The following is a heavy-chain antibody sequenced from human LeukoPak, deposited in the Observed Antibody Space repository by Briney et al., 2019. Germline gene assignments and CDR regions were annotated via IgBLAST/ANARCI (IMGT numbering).Heavy chain of an antibody. Sequence: PSETLSLTCAVYGGSFSGYYWSWIRQPPGKGLEWIGEISHSGSTKYNPSLKSRVTISVDTSENQFSLELSYVPAADQAVYYCARALSGSYYSGSGSYYKEGRYYMDVWGKGTTVTVSS. CDR1: GGSFSGYY. D-gene: IGHD3-10*01. CDR2: ISHSGST. CDR3: ARALSGSYYSGSGSYYKEGRYYMDV. J-gene: IGHJ6*03. V-gene: IGHV4-34*01.